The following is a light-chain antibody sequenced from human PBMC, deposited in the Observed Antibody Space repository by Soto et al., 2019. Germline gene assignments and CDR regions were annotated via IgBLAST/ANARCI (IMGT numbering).Light chain of an antibody. J-gene: IGLJ1*01. CDR2: QVS. CDR3: TSYSSSTTFYV. Sequence: QSALTQPASVSGSPGKSITISCTGTSSDIGGYSYVSWYQHHPGKAPKLMIYQVSNRPSGVSNRFSGSKSGNTASLTISGLQAEDEAVYYCTSYSSSTTFYVFGAGTKLTVL. V-gene: IGLV2-14*01. CDR1: SSDIGGYSY.